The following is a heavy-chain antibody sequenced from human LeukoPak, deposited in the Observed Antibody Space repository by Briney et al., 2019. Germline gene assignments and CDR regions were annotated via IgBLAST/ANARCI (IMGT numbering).Heavy chain of an antibody. CDR2: IIPIFGTA. D-gene: IGHD3-16*02. CDR1: GGTFSSYA. Sequence: SVKVSCKASGGTFSSYAISWVRQAPGQGLEWMGGIIPIFGTANYAQKFQGKVTITADESTSTAYMELSSLRSEDTAVYYCASGPSPYYDYVWGSYRYAYFDYWGQGTLVTVSS. J-gene: IGHJ4*02. CDR3: ASGPSPYYDYVWGSYRYAYFDY. V-gene: IGHV1-69*01.